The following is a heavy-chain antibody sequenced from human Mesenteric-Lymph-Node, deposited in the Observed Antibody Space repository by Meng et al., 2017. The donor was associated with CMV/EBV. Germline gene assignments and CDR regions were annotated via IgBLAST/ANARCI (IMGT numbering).Heavy chain of an antibody. V-gene: IGHV3-15*01. CDR1: FNVSSNY. D-gene: IGHD3-10*01. CDR3: TTGRKLLWFGELLTD. Sequence: FNVSSNYMSWVRQAPGKGLEWVGRIKSKTDDGTTDYAAPVKGRFTISRDDSKNTLYLQMNSLKTEDTAVYYCTTGRKLLWFGELLTDWGQGTLVTVSS. CDR2: IKSKTDDGTT. J-gene: IGHJ4*02.